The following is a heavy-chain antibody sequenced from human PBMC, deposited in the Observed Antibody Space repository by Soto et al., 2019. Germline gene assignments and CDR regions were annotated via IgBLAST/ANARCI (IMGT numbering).Heavy chain of an antibody. D-gene: IGHD1-26*01. CDR3: ARAKRLSYCGTPQVPRFDY. CDR2: ISYDGSNK. Sequence: QVQLVESGGGVVQPGRSLRLSCAASGFTFSSYAMHWVRQAPGKGLEWVAVISYDGSNKYYADCVKGRFTMSRDNSKNTLYLKMNSPRAEDTAVYYCARAKRLSYCGTPQVPRFDYWGQGTLVTVSS. V-gene: IGHV3-30-3*01. CDR1: GFTFSSYA. J-gene: IGHJ4*02.